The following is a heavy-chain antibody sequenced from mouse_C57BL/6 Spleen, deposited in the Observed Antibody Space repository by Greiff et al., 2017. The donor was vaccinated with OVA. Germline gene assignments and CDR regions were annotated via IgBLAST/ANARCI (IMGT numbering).Heavy chain of an antibody. CDR3: ARDGYFDY. Sequence: VQLQQSGPELVKPGASVKISCKASGYTFTDYYMNWVKQSHGKSLEWIGDINPNNGGTSYNQKFKGKATLTVDKSSSTAYMELRSLTSEDSAVYYSARDGYFDYWGQGTTLTVSS. CDR1: GYTFTDYY. V-gene: IGHV1-26*01. D-gene: IGHD2-3*01. CDR2: INPNNGGT. J-gene: IGHJ2*01.